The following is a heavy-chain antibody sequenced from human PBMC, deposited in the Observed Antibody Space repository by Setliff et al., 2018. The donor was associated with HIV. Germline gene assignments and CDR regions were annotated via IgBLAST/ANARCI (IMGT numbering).Heavy chain of an antibody. Sequence: GESLRLSCAASGFTFSSYSMNWVRQAPGKGLEWVSYISSSSSTIYYADSVKGRFTISRDNAKNSLYLQMNSLRAEDTAVYYCARDPRYSSGWYGRPNPYYFDYWGQGTLVTVSS. CDR3: ARDPRYSSGWYGRPNPYYFDY. D-gene: IGHD6-19*01. CDR2: ISSSSSTI. J-gene: IGHJ4*02. V-gene: IGHV3-48*04. CDR1: GFTFSSYS.